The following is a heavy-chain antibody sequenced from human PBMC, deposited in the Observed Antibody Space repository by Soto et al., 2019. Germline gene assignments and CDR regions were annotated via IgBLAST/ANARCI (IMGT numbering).Heavy chain of an antibody. CDR2: IWYDGSNK. D-gene: IGHD4-17*01. Sequence: QVQLVESGGGVVQPGRSLRLSCAASGLTFNTYGMHWVRQAPGKGLEWVAIIWYDGSNKYYADSVKGRFTNSRDNSKNTLYLQMNSLRAEDTAVYYCARFHDDYGAFDIWGQGTMVTVSS. J-gene: IGHJ3*02. CDR3: ARFHDDYGAFDI. V-gene: IGHV3-33*01. CDR1: GLTFNTYG.